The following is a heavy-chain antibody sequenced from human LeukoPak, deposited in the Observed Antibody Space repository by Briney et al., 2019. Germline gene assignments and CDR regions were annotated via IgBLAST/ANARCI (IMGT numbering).Heavy chain of an antibody. V-gene: IGHV4-39*07. Sequence: SETLSLTCTVSGGSISSGSYYWSWIRQPPGKGLEWIGEINHSGSTNYNPSLKSRVTISVDTSENQFSLKLSSVTAADTAVYYCAGRTGGFDYWGQGTLVTVSS. CDR2: INHSGST. CDR1: GGSISSGSYY. CDR3: AGRTGGFDY. J-gene: IGHJ4*02. D-gene: IGHD2-8*02.